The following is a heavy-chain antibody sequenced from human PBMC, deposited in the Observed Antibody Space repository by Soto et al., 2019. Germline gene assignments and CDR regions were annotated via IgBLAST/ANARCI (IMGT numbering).Heavy chain of an antibody. D-gene: IGHD1-26*01. CDR1: GGSISSYY. CDR3: ARGPILLLFSDYYRDGMYF. CDR2: IYYGGST. J-gene: IGHJ6*02. V-gene: IGHV4-59*01. Sequence: SETLSHTCTVSGGSISSYYWSWIRQPPGKGLEWIGYIYYGGSTNYNPSLKSRVTISVDTSKNQFSLKLSSVTAADTAVYYCARGPILLLFSDYYRDGMYFWGQGTTVT.